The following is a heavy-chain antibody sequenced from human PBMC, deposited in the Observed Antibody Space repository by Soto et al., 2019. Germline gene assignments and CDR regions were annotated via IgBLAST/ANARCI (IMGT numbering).Heavy chain of an antibody. CDR2: IKQDGSEK. CDR1: GFTFSSYW. D-gene: IGHD6-19*01. Sequence: EEQLVESGGGLVQPGMSLRLSCAASGFTFSSYWMSWVRQAPGKGLEWVGNIKQDGSEKYYVDSVKGRFTLSRDNAKNSLYLQTNSLRAEHAAVYYRARILSGRGWYKSDPWCQGTLVTVSS. V-gene: IGHV3-7*05. CDR3: ARILSGRGWYKSDP. J-gene: IGHJ5*02.